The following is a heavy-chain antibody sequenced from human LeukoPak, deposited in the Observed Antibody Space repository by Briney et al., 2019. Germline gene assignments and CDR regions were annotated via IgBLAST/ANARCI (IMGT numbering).Heavy chain of an antibody. Sequence: PSETLSLTCAVYGGSFSGYYWSWIRQPPGKGLEWIGEINHSGSTNYNPSLKSRVTISVDTSKNQFSLKLSSVTAADTAVYYCATPAAGPRAEYSLYWGQGTLVTVSS. D-gene: IGHD6-13*01. CDR1: GGSFSGYY. V-gene: IGHV4-34*01. CDR3: ATPAAGPRAEYSLY. CDR2: INHSGST. J-gene: IGHJ1*01.